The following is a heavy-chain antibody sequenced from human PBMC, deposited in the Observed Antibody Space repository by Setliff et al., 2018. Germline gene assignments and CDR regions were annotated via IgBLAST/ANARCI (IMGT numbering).Heavy chain of an antibody. D-gene: IGHD3-16*02. J-gene: IGHJ3*02. V-gene: IGHV4-34*01. CDR2: IDHSGGA. CDR1: GESFSTYY. CDR3: RQAVVARDVFDI. Sequence: SETLSLTCAVYGESFSTYYWSWIRESPGKGLEWFGEIDHSGGANYNPSLESRVTMSVDTSKKQFSLKLTSVTAANTAMYYCRQAVVARDVFDIWGQGTMVTVSS.